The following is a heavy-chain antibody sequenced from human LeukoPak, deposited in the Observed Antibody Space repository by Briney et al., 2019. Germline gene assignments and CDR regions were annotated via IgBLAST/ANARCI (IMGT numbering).Heavy chain of an antibody. CDR1: GFTFSNYA. CDR3: AKDEPGSYSPSDY. D-gene: IGHD3-10*01. Sequence: GRSLRLSCAASGFTFSNYAMHWVRQAPGKGLDWVAIISYDGSDKYYADSVKGRFTISRDNSKNTPYLQMNSLRPEDTAVYYCAKDEPGSYSPSDYWGQGTLVTVSS. V-gene: IGHV3-30*18. J-gene: IGHJ4*02. CDR2: ISYDGSDK.